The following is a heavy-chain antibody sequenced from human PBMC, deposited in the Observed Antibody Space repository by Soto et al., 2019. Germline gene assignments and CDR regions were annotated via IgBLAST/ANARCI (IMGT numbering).Heavy chain of an antibody. CDR2: ISGSGGST. CDR3: ANERRGAVAGRDAFDI. CDR1: GFTFSSYA. V-gene: IGHV3-23*01. Sequence: GSLRLSCAASGFTFSSYAMSWVRQAPGKGLEWVSAISGSGGSTYYADSVKGRFTISRDNSKNTLYLQMNSLRAEDTAVYYCANERRGAVAGRDAFDIWGQGTMVTVSS. J-gene: IGHJ3*02. D-gene: IGHD6-19*01.